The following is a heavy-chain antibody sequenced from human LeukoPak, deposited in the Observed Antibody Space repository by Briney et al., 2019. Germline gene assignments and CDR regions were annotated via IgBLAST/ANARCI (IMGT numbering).Heavy chain of an antibody. CDR2: ISYRGST. Sequence: SETLSLTCTVSGGSIASYYWSWIRQFPGKGLEWIGYISYRGSTSYNPSLNRRVTISVDTSKNQFSLKLSSVTAADTAVYYCARSPRAILTGDYFDYWGQGTLVTVSS. CDR3: ARSPRAILTGDYFDY. CDR1: GGSIASYY. V-gene: IGHV4-59*01. J-gene: IGHJ4*02. D-gene: IGHD3-9*01.